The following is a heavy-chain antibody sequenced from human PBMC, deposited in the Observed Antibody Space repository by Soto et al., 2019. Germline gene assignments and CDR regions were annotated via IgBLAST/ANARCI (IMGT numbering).Heavy chain of an antibody. J-gene: IGHJ2*01. CDR3: ARGTPITYWYFDL. CDR1: GYTFTGYY. Sequence: QVQLVQSGAEVKKPGASVKVSCKASGYTFTGYYMHWVRQAPGQGLEWMGWINPNSGGTNYAQKLQGWVTMTRDTSIRPAYMELGRLRSEDTAVYYCARGTPITYWYFDLWGRGTLVTLSS. V-gene: IGHV1-2*04. D-gene: IGHD5-12*01. CDR2: INPNSGGT.